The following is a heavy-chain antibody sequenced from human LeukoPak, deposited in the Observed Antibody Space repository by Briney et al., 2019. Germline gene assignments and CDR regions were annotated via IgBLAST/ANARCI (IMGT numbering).Heavy chain of an antibody. J-gene: IGHJ4*01. Sequence: PGGSLRLSCAAFEFPFSSYWMLWVRQAPGKGLEWVSRIDGDGNITTYAASVKGRFTISRDNTKNILYLQMNSLRVEDTAVYFCARSQFDSWGQGTMVSVSS. CDR2: IDGDGNIT. CDR1: EFPFSSYW. V-gene: IGHV3-74*01. CDR3: ARSQFDS.